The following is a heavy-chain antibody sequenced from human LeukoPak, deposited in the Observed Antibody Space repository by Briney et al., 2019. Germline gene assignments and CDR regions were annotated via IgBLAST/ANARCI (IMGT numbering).Heavy chain of an antibody. CDR3: ARNSEDSSGYSYFDY. CDR1: GFTVSSNY. Sequence: GGSLRLSCAASGFTVSSNYMSWVRQAPGKGLEWVSVIYSGGSTYYADSVKGRFTISRDNSKNTLYLQMNSLRAEDTAVYYCARNSEDSSGYSYFDYWGQGTLVTVSS. CDR2: IYSGGST. J-gene: IGHJ4*02. D-gene: IGHD3-22*01. V-gene: IGHV3-53*01.